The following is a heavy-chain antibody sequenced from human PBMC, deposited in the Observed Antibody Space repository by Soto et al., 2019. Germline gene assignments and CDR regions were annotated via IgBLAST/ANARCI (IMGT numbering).Heavy chain of an antibody. J-gene: IGHJ4*01. Sequence: CRASGKEITYFWVGGVSLKNRKGLEWMGTIDPSDSDTRYTASFQGQVPISADKSISTAYLQWSSLKASDTAMYYCARLQFLCQNNFVRRQSREVFDFLVHGTLV. CDR2: IDPSDSDT. CDR3: ARLQFLCQNNFVRRQSREVFDF. CDR1: GKEITYFW. V-gene: IGHV5-51*01. D-gene: IGHD3-10*02.